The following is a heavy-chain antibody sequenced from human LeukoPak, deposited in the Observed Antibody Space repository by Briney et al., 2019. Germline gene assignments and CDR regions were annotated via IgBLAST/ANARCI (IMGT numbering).Heavy chain of an antibody. CDR3: ATDVPSETVMVSAFDM. J-gene: IGHJ3*02. Sequence: SVKVSCKVSGGTFSTYSINWVRQAPGQGLEWMGGIIPIFGTGNPAQKFQDSVTITADAYTRTAFMELSSLRSEDTAVYYCATDVPSETVMVSAFDMWGQGTMVTV. V-gene: IGHV1-69*13. D-gene: IGHD5-18*01. CDR1: GGTFSTYS. CDR2: IIPIFGTG.